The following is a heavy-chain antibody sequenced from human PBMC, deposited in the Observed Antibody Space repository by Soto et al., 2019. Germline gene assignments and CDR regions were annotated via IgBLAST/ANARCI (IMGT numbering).Heavy chain of an antibody. Sequence: GGSLRLSCVASGFTFDTYGIHWVRQAPGKGLQWVALISYEGSNTYYADSVRGRFTISRDNSKNTLYLQMNTLRPEDTGLYYCARVTPGNNLYYFSGLDFWGQGTSVTVSS. V-gene: IGHV3-30-3*01. CDR1: GFTFDTYG. CDR3: ARVTPGNNLYYFSGLDF. CDR2: ISYEGSNT. D-gene: IGHD1-1*01. J-gene: IGHJ6*02.